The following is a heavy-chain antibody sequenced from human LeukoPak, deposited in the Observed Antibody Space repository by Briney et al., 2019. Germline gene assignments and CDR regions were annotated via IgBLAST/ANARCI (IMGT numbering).Heavy chain of an antibody. CDR2: ISGSGGST. CDR1: GFTFSSYA. Sequence: GGSLRLSCAASGFTFSSYAMSWVRQAPGKGLEWVSAISGSGGSTYYADSVKGRFTISRDNSKNTLYLQMNSLRAEDTAVYYCARGAVVALGIGHFDYWGQGNLVTVSS. D-gene: IGHD7-27*01. J-gene: IGHJ4*02. V-gene: IGHV3-23*01. CDR3: ARGAVVALGIGHFDY.